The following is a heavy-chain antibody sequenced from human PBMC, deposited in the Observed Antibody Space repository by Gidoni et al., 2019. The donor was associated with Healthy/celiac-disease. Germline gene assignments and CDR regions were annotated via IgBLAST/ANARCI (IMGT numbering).Heavy chain of an antibody. CDR2: MNPNSGNT. CDR1: GYTFTSYD. V-gene: IGHV1-8*01. J-gene: IGHJ6*02. D-gene: IGHD3-3*01. CDR3: ARGPVNYDFWSGYSLYYYYGMDV. Sequence: QVQLVQSGAEVKKPGASVKFSCKASGYTFTSYDINWVRQATGQGREWMGWMNPNSGNTGYAQKFQGRVTMNRNTSISTAYMELSSLRSEDTAVYYCARGPVNYDFWSGYSLYYYYGMDVWGQGTTVTVSS.